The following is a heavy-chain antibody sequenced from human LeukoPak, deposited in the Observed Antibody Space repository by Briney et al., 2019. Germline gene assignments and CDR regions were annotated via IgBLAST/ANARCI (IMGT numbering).Heavy chain of an antibody. D-gene: IGHD4-17*01. CDR2: INHSGST. Sequence: SETLSLTCTVSGGSISSYYWSWIRQPPGKGLEWIGEINHSGSTNYNPSLKSRVTISVDTSKNQFSLKLSSVTAADTAVYYCARRTVTNNWFDPWGQGTLVTVSS. J-gene: IGHJ5*02. CDR3: ARRTVTNNWFDP. V-gene: IGHV4-34*01. CDR1: GGSISSYY.